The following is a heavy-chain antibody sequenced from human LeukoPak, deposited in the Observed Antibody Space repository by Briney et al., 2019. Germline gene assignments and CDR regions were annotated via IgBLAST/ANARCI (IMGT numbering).Heavy chain of an antibody. V-gene: IGHV3-30*04. D-gene: IGHD2-15*01. J-gene: IGHJ3*02. CDR2: ISYDGSNK. CDR3: AGVVYIVVVADAFDI. CDR1: GFTFSSYA. Sequence: GGSLRLSCAASGFTFSSYAMHWVRQAPGKGLEWVAVISYDGSNKYYADSVKGRFTISRDNSKNTLYLQMNSLRAEDTAVYYCAGVVYIVVVADAFDIWGQGTMVIVSS.